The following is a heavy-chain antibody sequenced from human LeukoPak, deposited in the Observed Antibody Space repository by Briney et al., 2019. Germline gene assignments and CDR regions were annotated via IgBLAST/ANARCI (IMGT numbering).Heavy chain of an antibody. D-gene: IGHD5-18*01. V-gene: IGHV1-69*04. Sequence: SVKVSCKASGGTFSSYAISWVRQAPGQGLEWMGRIIPILGIANYAQKFQGRVTMTRNTSISTAYMELSSLRSEDTAVYYCARRGYSYGYGPPDYWGQGTLVTVSS. CDR1: GGTFSSYA. CDR2: IIPILGIA. J-gene: IGHJ4*02. CDR3: ARRGYSYGYGPPDY.